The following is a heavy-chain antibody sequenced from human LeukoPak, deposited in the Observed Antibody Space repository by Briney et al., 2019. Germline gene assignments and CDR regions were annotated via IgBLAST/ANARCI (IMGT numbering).Heavy chain of an antibody. J-gene: IGHJ4*02. D-gene: IGHD3-22*01. V-gene: IGHV3-53*01. Sequence: GGSLRLSCAASGFTVSSNYMSWVRQAPGKGLEWVSVMYSGGSTNYADSVKGRFTISRDNSKNTLYLQMNSLRAEDTAVYFCAKRPSYYYDSSGYYSRWGQGTLVTVSS. CDR1: GFTVSSNY. CDR2: MYSGGST. CDR3: AKRPSYYYDSSGYYSR.